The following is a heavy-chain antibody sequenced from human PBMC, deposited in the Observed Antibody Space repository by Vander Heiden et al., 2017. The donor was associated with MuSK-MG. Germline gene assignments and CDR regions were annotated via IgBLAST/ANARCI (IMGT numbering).Heavy chain of an antibody. Sequence: EVQLVESGGTLVQPGGSLRLSCAASGFPFSAYWMHWIRQAPGKGLEWVATIKQDGSKNYYVDSVKGRFTISRDNPNKSVYLQMNSLRDEDTAVYYCTRGGTSPFDICGQGTLVIVSS. CDR3: TRGGTSPFDI. CDR2: IKQDGSKN. CDR1: GFPFSAYW. V-gene: IGHV3-7*03. J-gene: IGHJ3*02.